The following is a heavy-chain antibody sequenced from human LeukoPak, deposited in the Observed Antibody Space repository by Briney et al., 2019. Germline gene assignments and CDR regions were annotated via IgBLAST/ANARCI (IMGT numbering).Heavy chain of an antibody. V-gene: IGHV1-2*02. CDR2: INPNSGGT. CDR1: GYTFTGYY. J-gene: IGHJ4*02. D-gene: IGHD6-13*01. CDR3: ARDLEAAGNFDY. Sequence: ASVTVSCKASGYTFTGYYMHWVRQAPGQGLEWMGWINPNSGGTKYAQKFQGRVTMTRDTSINTAYMELSRLRSDDTAVYYCARDLEAAGNFDYWGQGTLVTVSS.